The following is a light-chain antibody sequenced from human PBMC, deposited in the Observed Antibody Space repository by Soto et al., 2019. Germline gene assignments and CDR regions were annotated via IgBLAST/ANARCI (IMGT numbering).Light chain of an antibody. V-gene: IGKV1-5*03. CDR1: QTISSW. CDR3: QQYINLWT. CDR2: KAS. Sequence: DIQMTQSPSTLSGSVGDRGTITCRASQTISSWLAWYQQKPGKAPKLLIYKASTLKSGVPSRFSGSGSGTEFTLTISSLQSEDFAVYYCQQYINLWTFGQGTKVDIK. J-gene: IGKJ1*01.